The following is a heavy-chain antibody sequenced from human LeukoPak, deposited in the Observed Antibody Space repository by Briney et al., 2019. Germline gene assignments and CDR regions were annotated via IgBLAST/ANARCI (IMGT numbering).Heavy chain of an antibody. CDR2: IRYDGSNK. D-gene: IGHD6-19*01. CDR3: AKIPPSDSSGWYRRNDY. J-gene: IGHJ4*02. V-gene: IGHV3-30*02. CDR1: GFTFSSYG. Sequence: GGSLRLSCAASGFTFSSYGMHWVRQAPGKGLEWVAFIRYDGSNKYYADSVKGRFTISRDNSKNTLYLQMNSLRAEDTAVYYCAKIPPSDSSGWYRRNDYWGQGTLVTVSS.